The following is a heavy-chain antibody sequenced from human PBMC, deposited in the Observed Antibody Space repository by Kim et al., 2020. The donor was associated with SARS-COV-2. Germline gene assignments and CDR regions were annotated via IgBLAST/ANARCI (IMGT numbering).Heavy chain of an antibody. Sequence: SETLSLTCAVYGGSFSGYYWSWIRQPPGKGLEWIGEINHSGSTNYNPSLKSRVTISVDTSKNQFSLKLSSVTAADTAVYYCARGRTGTTRGIDYGGQGTLVTVSS. D-gene: IGHD1-1*01. V-gene: IGHV4-34*01. CDR2: INHSGST. CDR1: GGSFSGYY. CDR3: ARGRTGTTRGIDY. J-gene: IGHJ4*02.